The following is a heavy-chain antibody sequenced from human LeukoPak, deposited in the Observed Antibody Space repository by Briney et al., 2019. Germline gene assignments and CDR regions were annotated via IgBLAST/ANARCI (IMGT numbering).Heavy chain of an antibody. CDR3: ARDHY. CDR1: GFTFSSYS. CDR2: ISSSGSLI. Sequence: PGGSLRLSCAASGFTFSSYSMNWVRQAPGKGLQWVSYISSSGSLIYYADSVKGRFTISRDNAKNSLYLQMYSLRADDTAVYYCARDHYWGQGTLVTVSS. V-gene: IGHV3-48*04. J-gene: IGHJ4*02.